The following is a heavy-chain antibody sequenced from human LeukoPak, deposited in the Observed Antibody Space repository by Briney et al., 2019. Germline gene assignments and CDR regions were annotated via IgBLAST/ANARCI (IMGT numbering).Heavy chain of an antibody. CDR1: GDSFSSNSAA. CDR2: TYYRSKWYN. V-gene: IGHV6-1*01. D-gene: IGHD1-26*01. Sequence: SQTLSLTCAISGDSFSSNSAAWNWLRQSPSRGLEWLGRTYYRSKWYNDYAVSVKSLITINPDTSKNQFSLQLNSVTPEDTAVYYCARYYSGSYGLLPNDAFDIWGQGTMVTVSS. J-gene: IGHJ3*02. CDR3: ARYYSGSYGLLPNDAFDI.